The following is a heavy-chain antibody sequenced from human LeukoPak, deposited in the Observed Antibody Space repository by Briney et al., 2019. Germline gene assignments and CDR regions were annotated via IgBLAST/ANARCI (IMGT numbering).Heavy chain of an antibody. Sequence: GGSLRLSCAASGFTFSGSAMNWVRQAPGKGLEWISSISSTGSTIYYADSPKGRFTISRDNAKNSLYLQMNSLRDEDTAVYYCARDRILRRNWNAHGYYFDYWGQGTLVTVSS. CDR2: ISSTGSTI. V-gene: IGHV3-48*02. CDR3: ARDRILRRNWNAHGYYFDY. J-gene: IGHJ4*02. CDR1: GFTFSGSA. D-gene: IGHD1-20*01.